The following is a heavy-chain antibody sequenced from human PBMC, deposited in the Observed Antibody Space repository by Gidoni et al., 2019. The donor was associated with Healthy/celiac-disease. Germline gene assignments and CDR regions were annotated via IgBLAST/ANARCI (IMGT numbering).Heavy chain of an antibody. V-gene: IGHV3-30-3*01. J-gene: IGHJ4*02. Sequence: LEWVAVISYDGSNKYYADSVKGRFTISRDNSKNTLYLQMNSLRAEDTAVYYCARDPTHCSGGSCYSGVFEYWGQGTLVTVSS. D-gene: IGHD2-15*01. CDR3: ARDPTHCSGGSCYSGVFEY. CDR2: ISYDGSNK.